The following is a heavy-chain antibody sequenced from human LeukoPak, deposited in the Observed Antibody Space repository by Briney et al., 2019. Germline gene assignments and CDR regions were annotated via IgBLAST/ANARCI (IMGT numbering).Heavy chain of an antibody. Sequence: GGSLRLSCAASGFTVSSNYMSWVRQAPGKGLEWVSVIYSGGSTYYADSVKGRFTISRDNSKNTLYLQRNSLRAEDTAVYYCARHLEQWLLDYWGQGTLVTVSS. CDR1: GFTVSSNY. D-gene: IGHD6-19*01. J-gene: IGHJ4*02. V-gene: IGHV3-53*01. CDR2: IYSGGST. CDR3: ARHLEQWLLDY.